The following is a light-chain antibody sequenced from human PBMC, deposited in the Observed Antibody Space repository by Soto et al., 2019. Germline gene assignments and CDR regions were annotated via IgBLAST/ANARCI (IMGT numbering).Light chain of an antibody. J-gene: IGLJ1*01. CDR1: SSDVGGYHY. V-gene: IGLV2-14*03. CDR2: DVI. Sequence: QSALTQPASVSGSPGQSITISCTGTSSDVGGYHYVSWYQQHPGKAPKLMIYDVINRPSGVSNRFSGSKSGNTASLTISGLQAEDEADYYCSSYTSSSTRVFGTGTKVTVL. CDR3: SSYTSSSTRV.